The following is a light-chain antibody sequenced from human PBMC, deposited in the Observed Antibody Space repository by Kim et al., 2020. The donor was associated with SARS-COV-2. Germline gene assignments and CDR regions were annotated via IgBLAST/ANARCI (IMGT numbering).Light chain of an antibody. CDR2: ATS. CDR3: QYYDRSFT. J-gene: IGKJ4*01. V-gene: IGKV3-20*01. Sequence: LSPGERASLSCRASQSISSNYLVWYPQRPGQAPRLLIYATSRRASGIPDRFSGSVSGTDFTLTINGLESEDFAVYYCQYYDRSFTFGGGTKVDIK. CDR1: QSISSNY.